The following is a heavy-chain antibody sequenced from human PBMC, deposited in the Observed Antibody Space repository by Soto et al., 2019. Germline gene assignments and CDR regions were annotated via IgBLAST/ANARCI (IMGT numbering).Heavy chain of an antibody. CDR2: IYNSGRT. CDR3: ARGGGYGDNRLLFDS. J-gene: IGHJ4*01. D-gene: IGHD4-17*01. Sequence: QVQLQESGPGLVKPSETLSLTCTVSGGSISYYYWNWIRQPPGKGLEWIGYIYNSGRTHYNSSLQSRVTMSEDKSKNQFSLKLSSVTAADTAVYYCARGGGYGDNRLLFDSWGHGTLVTVSS. V-gene: IGHV4-59*01. CDR1: GGSISYYY.